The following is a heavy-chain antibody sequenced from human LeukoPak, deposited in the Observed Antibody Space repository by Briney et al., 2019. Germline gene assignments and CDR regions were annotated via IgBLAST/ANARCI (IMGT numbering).Heavy chain of an antibody. CDR2: IYSGGST. J-gene: IGHJ4*02. CDR1: GFTVSSNY. CDR3: ARDMVTSWREFDY. V-gene: IGHV3-53*01. D-gene: IGHD2-21*02. Sequence: PGGSLRLSCAASGFTVSSNYMSWVRQAPGKGLEWVSVIYSGGSTYYADSVKGRFTISRDNSKSTLYIQMNSLRAEDTAVYYCARDMVTSWREFDYWGQGTLVTVSS.